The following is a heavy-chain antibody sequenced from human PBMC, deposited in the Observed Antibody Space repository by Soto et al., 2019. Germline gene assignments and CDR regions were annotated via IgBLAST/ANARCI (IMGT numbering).Heavy chain of an antibody. Sequence: SETLSLTCAVYGGSFSGYYWSWIRQPPGKGLEWIGEINHSGSTNYNPSLKSRVTISVDTSKNQFSLKLSSVTAADTAVYYCARSRAGLSSSWYFDYWGQGTLVTVSS. CDR2: INHSGST. V-gene: IGHV4-34*01. D-gene: IGHD6-13*01. CDR1: GGSFSGYY. J-gene: IGHJ4*02. CDR3: ARSRAGLSSSWYFDY.